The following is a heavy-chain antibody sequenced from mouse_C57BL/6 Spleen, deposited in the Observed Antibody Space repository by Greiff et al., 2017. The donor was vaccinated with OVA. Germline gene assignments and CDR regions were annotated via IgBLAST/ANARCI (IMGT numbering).Heavy chain of an antibody. J-gene: IGHJ2*01. Sequence: VQLQQSGPGLVKPSQSLSLTCSVTGYSIPSGYYWNWIRQFPGNKLEWMGYISYDGSNNYNPSLKNRISITRDTSKNQFFLKLNSVTTEDTATYYCARQLEDFDYWGQGTTLTVAS. CDR2: ISYDGSN. CDR3: ARQLEDFDY. V-gene: IGHV3-6*01. D-gene: IGHD3-1*01. CDR1: GYSIPSGYY.